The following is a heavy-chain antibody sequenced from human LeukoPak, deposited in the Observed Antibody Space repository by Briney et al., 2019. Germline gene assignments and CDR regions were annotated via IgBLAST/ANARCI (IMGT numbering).Heavy chain of an antibody. CDR3: ARGGAYGDTNFDY. D-gene: IGHD4-17*01. V-gene: IGHV3-30-3*01. CDR2: ISYDRSNK. CDR1: GLTSSSYA. Sequence: ESGESLSLSCAPSGLTSSSYAMQWVRPPPGKWLEWVAVISYDRSNKYYADSVKGRFTISRDNSKNTLYLQMNSLRAEDTAVYYCARGGAYGDTNFDYRGQGTLVTVSS. J-gene: IGHJ4*02.